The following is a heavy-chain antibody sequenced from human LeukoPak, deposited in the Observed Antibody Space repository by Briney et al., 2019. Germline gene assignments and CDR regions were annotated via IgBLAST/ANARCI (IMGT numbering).Heavy chain of an antibody. CDR3: ARTYYDFWSGYPPTDY. Sequence: SETLSLTCTVSGGSISSGSYYWSWIRQPAGKGLEWIGRIYTSGSTNYNPSLKSRVTISVDTSKNQFSLKLSSVTAADTAVYYSARTYYDFWSGYPPTDYWGQGTLVTVS. CDR2: IYTSGST. D-gene: IGHD3-3*01. CDR1: GGSISSGSYY. J-gene: IGHJ4*02. V-gene: IGHV4-61*02.